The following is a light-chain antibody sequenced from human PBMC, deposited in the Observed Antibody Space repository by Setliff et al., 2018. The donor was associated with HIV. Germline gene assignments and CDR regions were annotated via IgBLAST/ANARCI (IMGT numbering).Light chain of an antibody. CDR3: SSYRSSSTPYV. V-gene: IGLV3-21*01. J-gene: IGLJ1*01. Sequence: SYELTQPPSVSVAPGNTARITCGANNIGSKSVHWYQQKPGQAPVLVIYYDSDRPSGVSHRFSGSKSGNTASLTISGLQAEDEADYYCSSYRSSSTPYVFGTGTKVTVL. CDR2: YDS. CDR1: NIGSKS.